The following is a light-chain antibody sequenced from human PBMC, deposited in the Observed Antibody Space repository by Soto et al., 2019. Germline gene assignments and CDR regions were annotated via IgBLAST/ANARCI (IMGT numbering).Light chain of an antibody. CDR1: QSVSSDY. V-gene: IGKV3-20*01. J-gene: IGKJ1*01. CDR2: GAS. Sequence: EIVLTQSPGTLSLSPGERATLSCRASQSVSSDYLAWYQHKPGQAPRLLIYGASSRATGIPDRFSGSGSGTDLTLTISRVEPEDFAVYYCQHYGSSPRTCGQGTKVEFK. CDR3: QHYGSSPRT.